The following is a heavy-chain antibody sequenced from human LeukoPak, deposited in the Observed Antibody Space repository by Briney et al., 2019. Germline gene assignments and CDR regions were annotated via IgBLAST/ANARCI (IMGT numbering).Heavy chain of an antibody. CDR1: GFTFSSYG. CDR2: ISYDGSNK. V-gene: IGHV3-30*03. D-gene: IGHD4-17*01. J-gene: IGHJ6*02. CDR3: ARGIKMTTDYGMDV. Sequence: GGSLRHSCAASGFTFSSYGMHWVRQAPGKGLEWVAVISYDGSNKYYADSVKGRFTISRDNSKNTLYLQMNSLRAEDTAVYYCARGIKMTTDYGMDVWGQGTTVTVSS.